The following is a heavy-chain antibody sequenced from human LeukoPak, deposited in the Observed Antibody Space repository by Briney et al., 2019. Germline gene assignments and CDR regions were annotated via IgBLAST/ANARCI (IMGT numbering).Heavy chain of an antibody. CDR1: GGSFSDYY. CDR2: ITHSGST. D-gene: IGHD5-12*01. J-gene: IGHJ5*02. V-gene: IGHV4-34*01. Sequence: SETLSLTCTVYGGSFSDYYWSWIRQPPGKGLESVGEITHSGSTNYNPSLKSRVTISVDTSKNQFSLKLSSVTAADTAVYYCARHRSYSGYVRRLDPWGQGTLVTVSS. CDR3: ARHRSYSGYVRRLDP.